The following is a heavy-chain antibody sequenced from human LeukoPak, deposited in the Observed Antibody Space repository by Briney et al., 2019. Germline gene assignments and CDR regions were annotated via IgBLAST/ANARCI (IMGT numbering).Heavy chain of an antibody. D-gene: IGHD6-13*01. V-gene: IGHV4-61*02. CDR1: GGSISSGSYY. CDR3: ARQGRAAGKYYFDY. CDR2: IYTSGST. J-gene: IGHJ4*02. Sequence: PSETLSLTCTVSGGSISSGSYYWSWIRQPAGKGLEWIGRIYTSGSTNYNPSLKSRVTISVDTSKNQFSLKLSSVTAADTAVYYCARQGRAAGKYYFDYWGQGTLVTVSS.